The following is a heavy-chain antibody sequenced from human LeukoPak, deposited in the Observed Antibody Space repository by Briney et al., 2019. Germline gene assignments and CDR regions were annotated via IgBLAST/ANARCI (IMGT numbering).Heavy chain of an antibody. J-gene: IGHJ6*02. CDR1: GGSISSGGYY. D-gene: IGHD3-22*01. V-gene: IGHV4-61*02. Sequence: PSETLSLTCTVSGGSISSGGYYWSWIRQPAGKGLEWIGRIYTSGSTNYNPSLKSRVTISVDTSKNQFSLKLSSVTAADTAVYYCARGGYYDSSGYYLSQYYYDGMDVWGQGTTVTVSS. CDR2: IYTSGST. CDR3: ARGGYYDSSGYYLSQYYYDGMDV.